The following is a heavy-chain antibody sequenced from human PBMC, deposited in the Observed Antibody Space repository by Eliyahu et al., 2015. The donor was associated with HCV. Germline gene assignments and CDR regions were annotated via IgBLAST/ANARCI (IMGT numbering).Heavy chain of an antibody. CDR2: ISWNSNDV. J-gene: IGHJ6*02. D-gene: IGHD2-2*02. Sequence: EVQLVESGGDLVQSGRSLRLSCGASGFTFDDYPFHWVRQAPGKGLXWXAGISWNSNDVVYANSXKGRFTISRDNAKRSLYLQMHSLTSDDTALYYCTRGGPAAIXPKGDGMDVWGQGTTVTVSS. CDR1: GFTFDDYP. CDR3: TRGGPAAIXPKGDGMDV. V-gene: IGHV3-9*01.